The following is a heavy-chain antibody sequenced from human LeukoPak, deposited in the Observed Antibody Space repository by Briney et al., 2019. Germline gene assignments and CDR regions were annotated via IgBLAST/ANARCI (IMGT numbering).Heavy chain of an antibody. CDR3: NIVKGDISGTMGYYYGRDV. D-gene: IGHD1-20*01. CDR1: GFTFSNAG. Sequence: GGSLRLSCAASGFTFSNAGMSWVRQAPGKGLEWVGRIKSKTDGGTTDYAAPVKGRFTISRDDSKDTLYLQMHSLKTEDTAVYYCNIVKGDISGTMGYYYGRDVWDKGTTVTVSS. V-gene: IGHV3-15*01. J-gene: IGHJ6*04. CDR2: IKSKTDGGTT.